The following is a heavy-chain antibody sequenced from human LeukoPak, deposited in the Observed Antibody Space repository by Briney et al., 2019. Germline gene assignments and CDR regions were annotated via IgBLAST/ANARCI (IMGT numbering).Heavy chain of an antibody. V-gene: IGHV3-23*01. CDR2: ISGSGGST. CDR3: AKEAKYCSSTSCYTGLDY. Sequence: GGSLRLSCAASGFTFSSYAMSWVRQAPGKGLEWVSAISGSGGSTYYADSVKGRFPISRDNSKNTLYLQMNSLRAEDTAVYYCAKEAKYCSSTSCYTGLDYWGQGTLVTVSS. J-gene: IGHJ4*02. D-gene: IGHD2-2*02. CDR1: GFTFSSYA.